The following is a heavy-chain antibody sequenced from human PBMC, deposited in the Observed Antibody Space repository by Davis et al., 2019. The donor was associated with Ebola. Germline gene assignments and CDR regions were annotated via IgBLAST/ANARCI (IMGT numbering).Heavy chain of an antibody. CDR3: AKDPSRSRYYYDSSDY. J-gene: IGHJ4*02. CDR2: ISGSGGST. V-gene: IGHV3-23*01. D-gene: IGHD3-22*01. CDR1: GFTFSSYA. Sequence: PGGSLRLSCAASGFTFSSYAMSWVRQAPGKGLEWVSAISGSGGSTYYADSVKGRFTISRDNSKNTLYLQMNSLRAEDTAVYYCAKDPSRSRYYYDSSDYWGQGTLVTVSS.